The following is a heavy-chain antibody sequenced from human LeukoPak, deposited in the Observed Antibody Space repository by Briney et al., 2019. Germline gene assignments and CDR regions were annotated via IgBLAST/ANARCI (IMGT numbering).Heavy chain of an antibody. CDR3: AREGYYGSGSPPSLYFDY. Sequence: GGSLGLSCAASGFTFWNYVIHWVRQAPGKGLEWVAVTSSDLNVKLYADSVKGRFTISRDNSRSTLYLQMNSLRPEDTAIYYCAREGYYGSGSPPSLYFDYWGQGTLVTVSS. V-gene: IGHV3-30-3*01. J-gene: IGHJ4*02. CDR2: TSSDLNVK. CDR1: GFTFWNYV. D-gene: IGHD3-10*01.